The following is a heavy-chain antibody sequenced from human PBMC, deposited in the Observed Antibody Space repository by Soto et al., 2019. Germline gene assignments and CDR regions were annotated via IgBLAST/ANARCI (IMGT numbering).Heavy chain of an antibody. D-gene: IGHD6-13*01. J-gene: IGHJ6*02. CDR2: TYYRSKWYN. CDR1: GDSGSSNWAA. CDR3: TRGAAAVYYGMDV. Sequence: SQTLSLTCAVSGDSGSSNWAAWNWIRQSPSRGLEWLGRTYYRSKWYNDYAVSVKSRISINPDTSKNQFSLQVNSVTPEDTAVYYCTRGAAAVYYGMDVWGQGTTVTVSS. V-gene: IGHV6-1*01.